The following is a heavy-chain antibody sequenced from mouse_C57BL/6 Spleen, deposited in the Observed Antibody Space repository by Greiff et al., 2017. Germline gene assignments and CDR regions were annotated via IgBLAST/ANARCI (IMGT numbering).Heavy chain of an antibody. J-gene: IGHJ2*01. CDR2: IYPGDGDT. CDR3: AGFTRDYFDY. Sequence: QVQLQQSGPELVKPGASVKISCKASGYAFSSSWMNWVKQRPGKGLEWIGRIYPGDGDTNYNGKFKGKATLTADKSSSTAYMQLSSLTSEDSAVYFCAGFTRDYFDYWGQGTTLTVSS. CDR1: GYAFSSSW. V-gene: IGHV1-82*01.